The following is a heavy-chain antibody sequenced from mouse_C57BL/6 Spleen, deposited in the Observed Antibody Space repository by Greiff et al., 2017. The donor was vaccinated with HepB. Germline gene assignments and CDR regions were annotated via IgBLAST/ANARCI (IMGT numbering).Heavy chain of an antibody. V-gene: IGHV1-39*01. CDR2: INPNYGTT. J-gene: IGHJ4*01. Sequence: VHVKQSGPELVKPGASVKISCKASGYSFTDYNMNWVKQSNGKSLEWIGVINPNYGTTSYNQKFKGKATLTVDQSSSTAYMQLNSLTSEDSAVYYCASSTRPGAMDYWGQGTSVTVSS. CDR1: GYSFTDYN. CDR3: ASSTRPGAMDY.